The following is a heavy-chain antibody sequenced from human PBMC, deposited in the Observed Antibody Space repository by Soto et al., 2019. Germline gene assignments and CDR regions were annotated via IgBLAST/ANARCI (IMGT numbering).Heavy chain of an antibody. D-gene: IGHD3-22*01. CDR2: IYYSGST. CDR3: ARYYYDSSGYYRTFDY. J-gene: IGHJ4*02. Sequence: KTSETLSLTCTVSGGSISSGGYYWSWIRQHPGKGLEWIGYIYYSGSTYYNPSLKSRVTISVDTSKNQFSLKLSSVTAADTAVYYCARYYYDSSGYYRTFDYWGQGTLVTVSS. CDR1: GGSISSGGYY. V-gene: IGHV4-31*03.